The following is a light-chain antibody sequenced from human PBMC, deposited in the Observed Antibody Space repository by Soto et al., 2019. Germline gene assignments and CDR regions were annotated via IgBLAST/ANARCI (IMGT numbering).Light chain of an antibody. V-gene: IGKV3-20*01. CDR3: QQYGSSPGT. CDR1: QSVSSSY. Sequence: EIVWTQSPGTLSLSPGERATRSCRASQSVSSSYLAWYQQKPGQAPRLLIYGASSRATSIPDRFSGSGSGKDFTLTISRLEPEDFAVYYCQQYGSSPGTFGQGTKVEIK. J-gene: IGKJ1*01. CDR2: GAS.